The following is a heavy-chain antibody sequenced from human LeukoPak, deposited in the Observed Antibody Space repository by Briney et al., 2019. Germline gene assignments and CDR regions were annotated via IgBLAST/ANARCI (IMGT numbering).Heavy chain of an antibody. CDR2: ISSSSSYI. D-gene: IGHD3-22*01. J-gene: IGHJ4*02. Sequence: GGSLRLSCAASGFAFSSYSMNWVRQAPGKGLEWVSSISSSSSYIYYADSVKGRFTISRDNAKNSLYLQMNSLRAEDTAVYYCASPALSYYYDSSAYMGYWGQGTLVTVSS. CDR3: ASPALSYYYDSSAYMGY. CDR1: GFAFSSYS. V-gene: IGHV3-21*01.